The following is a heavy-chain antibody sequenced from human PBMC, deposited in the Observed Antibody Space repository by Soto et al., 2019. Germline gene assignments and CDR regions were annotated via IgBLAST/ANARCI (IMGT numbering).Heavy chain of an antibody. Sequence: EVQLVESGGGLVKPGGSLRLSCAASGFTFSNAWMNWVRQAPGKGLEWVGRIKSKTDGGKTDYAAPVKGRCTISRDDSKNTMYLQMNSLKTEDTAVYYCTTDFDLGYCSGGSCPDIGYWGQGTLVTVSS. CDR3: TTDFDLGYCSGGSCPDIGY. V-gene: IGHV3-15*07. CDR1: GFTFSNAW. CDR2: IKSKTDGGKT. J-gene: IGHJ4*02. D-gene: IGHD2-15*01.